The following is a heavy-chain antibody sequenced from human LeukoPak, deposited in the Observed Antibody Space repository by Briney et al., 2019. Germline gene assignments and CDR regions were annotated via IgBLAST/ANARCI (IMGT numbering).Heavy chain of an antibody. J-gene: IGHJ4*02. CDR3: ARGGWEPYFDY. Sequence: GGSLRLSCAASGFTFSSYAMSWVRQAPGKGLEWVSATSGSGGSTYYADSVKGRFTISRDNAKNSLYLQMNSLRAEDTAVYYCARGGWEPYFDYWGQGTLVTVSS. D-gene: IGHD1-26*01. CDR1: GFTFSSYA. V-gene: IGHV3-23*01. CDR2: TSGSGGST.